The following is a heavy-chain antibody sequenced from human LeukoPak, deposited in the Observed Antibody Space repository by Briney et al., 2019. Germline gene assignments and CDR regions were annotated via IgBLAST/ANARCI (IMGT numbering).Heavy chain of an antibody. CDR1: GGTFSSYA. V-gene: IGHV1-69*05. CDR3: ARQVGESYYYDSSGYSSPFGY. Sequence: GASVKVSFKASGGTFSSYAISWVREAPGQGLEWMGGIIPIFGTANYAQKFQGRVTMTRDTSISTAYMELSRLRSDDTAVYYCARQVGESYYYDSSGYSSPFGYWGQGTLVTVSS. CDR2: IIPIFGTA. D-gene: IGHD3-22*01. J-gene: IGHJ4*02.